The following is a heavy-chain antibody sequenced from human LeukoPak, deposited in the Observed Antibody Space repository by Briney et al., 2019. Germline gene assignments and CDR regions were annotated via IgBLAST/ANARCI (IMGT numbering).Heavy chain of an antibody. J-gene: IGHJ4*02. CDR3: ASIYDYGDFRVGRSFDY. Sequence: PSETLSLTCTVSGGSISSSSYYWGWIRQPPGKGLEWIGSIYYSGSTYYNPSLKSRVTISLDTSKNQFSLKLSSVTAADTAVYYCASIYDYGDFRVGRSFDYWGQGTLVTVSS. CDR1: GGSISSSSYY. CDR2: IYYSGST. V-gene: IGHV4-39*01. D-gene: IGHD4-17*01.